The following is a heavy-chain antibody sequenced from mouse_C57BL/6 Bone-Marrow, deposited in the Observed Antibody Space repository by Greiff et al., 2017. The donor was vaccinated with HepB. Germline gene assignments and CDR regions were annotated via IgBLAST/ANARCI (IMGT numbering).Heavy chain of an antibody. CDR3: ARETYYGSSYGGYWYFDV. CDR2: TFYSGIT. J-gene: IGHJ1*03. Sequence: EVHLVESGPSLVRPSQTLSLTCTVTGFSINSDCYWIWIRQFPGNKLEYIGYTFYSGITYYNPSLESRTYITRDTSKNQFSLKLSSVTTEDTATYYCARETYYGSSYGGYWYFDVWGTGTTVTVSS. V-gene: IGHV3-3*01. D-gene: IGHD1-1*01. CDR1: GFSINSDCY.